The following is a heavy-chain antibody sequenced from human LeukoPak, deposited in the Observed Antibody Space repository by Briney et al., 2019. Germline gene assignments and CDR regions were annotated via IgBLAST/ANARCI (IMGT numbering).Heavy chain of an antibody. D-gene: IGHD6-25*01. V-gene: IGHV1-69*13. CDR2: IIPIFGTA. Sequence: GASVKVSCKASGGTFISYAISWVRQAPGQGLEWMGGIIPIFGTANYAQKFQGRVTITADESTSTAYMELNSLRSEDTAVYYCARDSARSEYFQHWGQGTLVTVSS. CDR1: GGTFISYA. J-gene: IGHJ1*01. CDR3: ARDSARSEYFQH.